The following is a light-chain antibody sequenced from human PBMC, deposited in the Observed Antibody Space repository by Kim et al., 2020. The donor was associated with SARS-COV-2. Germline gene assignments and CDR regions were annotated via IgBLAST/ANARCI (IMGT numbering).Light chain of an antibody. CDR2: GKN. J-gene: IGLJ3*02. CDR1: SLRSYY. CDR3: NSRDSSGNHLRV. Sequence: LGQTVRITCQGDSLRSYYASWYQQKPEQAPVLVIYGKNNRPSGIPDRFSGSSSGNTASLTITGAQAEDEADYYCNSRDSSGNHLRVFGGGTQLTVL. V-gene: IGLV3-19*01.